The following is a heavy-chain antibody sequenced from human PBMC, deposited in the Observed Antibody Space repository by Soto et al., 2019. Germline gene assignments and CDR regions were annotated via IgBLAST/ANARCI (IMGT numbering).Heavy chain of an antibody. Sequence: PGGSLRLSCAASGFTFSSYAMSWVRQAPGGGLEWVSTFNDRCTHYADSVKGRFTFSRDNSKNTLYLQMNSLRAEDTAVYYCAKDEYSGFGSIDFWGQGTQVTVSS. CDR1: GFTFSSYA. CDR3: AKDEYSGFGSIDF. D-gene: IGHD5-12*01. CDR2: FNDRCT. J-gene: IGHJ4*02. V-gene: IGHV3-23*01.